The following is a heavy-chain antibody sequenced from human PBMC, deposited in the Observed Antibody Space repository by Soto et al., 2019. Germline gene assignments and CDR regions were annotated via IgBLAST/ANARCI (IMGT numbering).Heavy chain of an antibody. CDR3: ARQGLVDEWLLSYFDY. D-gene: IGHD3-3*01. CDR1: GGSISSSSYY. CDR2: IYYSGST. J-gene: IGHJ4*02. V-gene: IGHV4-39*01. Sequence: SETLSLTCTVSGGSISSSSYYWGWIRQPPGKGLEWIGSIYYSGSTYYNPSLKSRVTISVDTSKNQFSLKLSSVTAADTAVYYCARQGLVDEWLLSYFDYWGQGTLVTVSS.